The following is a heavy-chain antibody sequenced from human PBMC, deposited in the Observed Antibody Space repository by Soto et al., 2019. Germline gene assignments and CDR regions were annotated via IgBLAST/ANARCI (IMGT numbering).Heavy chain of an antibody. CDR2: IGTAGDT. CDR3: ARARVATIDYYYYMDV. CDR1: GFTFSSYD. D-gene: IGHD5-12*01. V-gene: IGHV3-13*01. Sequence: GGSLRLSCAASGFTFSSYDMHWVRQATGKGLEWVSAIGTAGDTYYPGSVKGRFTISRENAKNSLYLQMNSLRAGDTAVYYCARARVATIDYYYYMDVWGKGTTVTVSS. J-gene: IGHJ6*03.